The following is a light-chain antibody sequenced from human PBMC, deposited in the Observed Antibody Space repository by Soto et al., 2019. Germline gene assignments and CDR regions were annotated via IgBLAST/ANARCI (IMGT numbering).Light chain of an antibody. V-gene: IGLV2-14*01. Sequence: QPVLTQPASVSGSPGQSITISCTGTSSDVGGYNYVSWYQQHPGKAPKLMIYEVSNRPSGVSNRFSGSKSGNTASLTISGLQAEDEADYYCNSYTSSSTVFGGGTKLTVL. CDR1: SSDVGGYNY. J-gene: IGLJ3*02. CDR2: EVS. CDR3: NSYTSSSTV.